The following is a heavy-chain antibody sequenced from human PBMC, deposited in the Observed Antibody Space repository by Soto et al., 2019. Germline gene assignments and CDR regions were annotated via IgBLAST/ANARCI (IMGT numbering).Heavy chain of an antibody. CDR2: ISAYNGNT. CDR3: ARVPWRKYDFWSGYNGVNHYGMDV. J-gene: IGHJ6*02. V-gene: IGHV1-18*01. D-gene: IGHD3-3*01. Sequence: ASVKVSCKASGYTFTSYGISWVRQAPGQGLEWMGWISAYNGNTNYAQKLQGRVTMTTDTSTGTAYMELRSLRSDDTAVYYCARVPWRKYDFWSGYNGVNHYGMDVWGQGTTVTVSS. CDR1: GYTFTSYG.